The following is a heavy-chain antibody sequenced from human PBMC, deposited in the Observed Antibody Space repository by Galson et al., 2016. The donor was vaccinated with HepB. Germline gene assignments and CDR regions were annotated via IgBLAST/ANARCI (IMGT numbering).Heavy chain of an antibody. V-gene: IGHV3-73*01. Sequence: SLRLSCAVSGFTFSGSAIHWVRQASVKGLEWVGRIRSKTNTYATAYGESVKGRFTISRDDSRNTAYLQMNSLKTKDTAVYYCMSYRDDYLRGGDWGQGTLVTVPS. J-gene: IGHJ4*02. D-gene: IGHD5-12*01. CDR3: MSYRDDYLRGGD. CDR2: IRSKTNTYAT. CDR1: GFTFSGSA.